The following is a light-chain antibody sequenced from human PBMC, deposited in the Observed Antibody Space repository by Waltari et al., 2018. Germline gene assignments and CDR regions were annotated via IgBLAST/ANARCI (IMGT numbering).Light chain of an antibody. CDR3: QHDLRLPVT. Sequence: EIVLTQSPGTLSLSVGERATVPCGASGSVSRALAWYQQKPGQAPRLLIYGASTRATGSPDRFSGSGSGTDFSLTSSRLGPDDFAVYYCQHDLRLPVTFGQGTTVEI. CDR1: GSVSRA. J-gene: IGKJ1*01. V-gene: IGKV3-20*01. CDR2: GAS.